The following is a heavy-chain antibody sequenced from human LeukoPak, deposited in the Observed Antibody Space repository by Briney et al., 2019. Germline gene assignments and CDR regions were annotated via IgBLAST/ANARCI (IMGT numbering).Heavy chain of an antibody. Sequence: GGSLRLSCAASGFTFSSYAMSWVRQAPGKGLEWVSAFSGSGGSTYYADSVKGRFTISRDNAKNSLYLQMNSLRAEDTAVYYCARTGDYCTNGVCYTVLDYYYYYMDVWGKGTTVTVSS. CDR1: GFTFSSYA. J-gene: IGHJ6*03. CDR3: ARTGDYCTNGVCYTVLDYYYYYMDV. D-gene: IGHD2-8*01. V-gene: IGHV3-23*01. CDR2: FSGSGGST.